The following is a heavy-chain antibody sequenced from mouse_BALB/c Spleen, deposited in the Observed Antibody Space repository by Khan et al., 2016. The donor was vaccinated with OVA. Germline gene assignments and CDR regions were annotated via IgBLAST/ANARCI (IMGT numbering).Heavy chain of an antibody. Sequence: DVQLVESGGGLVKPGGSLKLSCAASGFTFNFYAMSWVRQSPEKRLEWVASISSGYSTYYPDRVKGRFTISRDNARNILYLQMSRLMSEDTAMYYGKREIYVSNYGWFAYWGQGTLVTVSA. J-gene: IGHJ3*01. V-gene: IGHV5-6-5*01. D-gene: IGHD1-1*01. CDR3: KREIYVSNYGWFAY. CDR2: ISSGYST. CDR1: GFTFNFYA.